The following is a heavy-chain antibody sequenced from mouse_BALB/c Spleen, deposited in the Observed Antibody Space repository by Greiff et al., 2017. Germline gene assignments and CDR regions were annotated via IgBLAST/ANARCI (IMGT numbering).Heavy chain of an antibody. Sequence: EVMLVESGPSLVKPSQTLSLTCSVTGDSITSGYWNWIRKFPGNKLEYMGYISYSGSTYYNPSLKSRISITRDTSKNQYYLQLNSVTTEDTATYYCAGYDYDAFAYWGQGTLVTVSA. CDR1: GDSITSGY. CDR3: AGYDYDAFAY. V-gene: IGHV3-8*02. J-gene: IGHJ3*01. D-gene: IGHD2-4*01. CDR2: ISYSGST.